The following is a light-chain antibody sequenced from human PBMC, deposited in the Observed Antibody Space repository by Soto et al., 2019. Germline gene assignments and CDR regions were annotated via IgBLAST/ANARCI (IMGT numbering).Light chain of an antibody. CDR1: QSISSW. Sequence: DIQMTQSPSSVSASVGDRVTITCRASQSISSWLAWYQQKPGKAPKLLIYVASSLESGVPSRFSGSGSGTEFTLTISSLQPDDFATYYCQQYNSYSTFGQGTKVDIK. V-gene: IGKV1-5*01. J-gene: IGKJ1*01. CDR3: QQYNSYST. CDR2: VAS.